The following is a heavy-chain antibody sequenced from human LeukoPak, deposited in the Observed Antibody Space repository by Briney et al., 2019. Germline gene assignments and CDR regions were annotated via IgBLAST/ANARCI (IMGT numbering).Heavy chain of an antibody. D-gene: IGHD4-11*01. CDR3: ATDRFGNYDFDN. J-gene: IGHJ4*02. CDR1: GFTFSSYS. V-gene: IGHV3-21*01. Sequence: PGGSLRLSCAASGFTFSSYSMNWVRQAPGKGLEWVSSISSSSSYIYYADSVKGRFTISRDNAKNSLYLQMNSLRAEDTAMYYCATDRFGNYDFDNWGQGTLVTVSS. CDR2: ISSSSSYI.